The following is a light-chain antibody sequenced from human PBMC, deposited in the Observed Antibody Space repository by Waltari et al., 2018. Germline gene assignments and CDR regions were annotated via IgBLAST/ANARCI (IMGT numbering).Light chain of an antibody. CDR1: LSVGTW. Sequence: DIQMTQSPSTLSASVADRVTISCRASLSVGTWLAWYQQKQGKVPKLLIYMASSFESGVPSRFSGSGSGREFTLTISSLQPDDFATYSCQQYSSFSTFGQGTKVDI. J-gene: IGKJ2*01. V-gene: IGKV1-5*03. CDR3: QQYSSFST. CDR2: MAS.